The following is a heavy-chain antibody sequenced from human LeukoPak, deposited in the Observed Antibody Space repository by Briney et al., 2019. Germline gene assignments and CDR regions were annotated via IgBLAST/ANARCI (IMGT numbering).Heavy chain of an antibody. Sequence: GGSLRLSCAASGFTVSSNYMSWVRQAPGKGLEWVSGIYSGGSTYYADCVKGGFTISRDNSKNTLYLKMNSLRAEDTAVYYCAREGYDYVWGSYRYNWFDPWGQGTLVTVSS. D-gene: IGHD3-16*02. J-gene: IGHJ5*02. V-gene: IGHV3-66*01. CDR1: GFTVSSNY. CDR3: AREGYDYVWGSYRYNWFDP. CDR2: IYSGGST.